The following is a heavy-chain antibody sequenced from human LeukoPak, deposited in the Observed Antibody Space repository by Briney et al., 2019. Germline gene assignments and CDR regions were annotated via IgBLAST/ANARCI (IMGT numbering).Heavy chain of an antibody. Sequence: ASVKVSCKASGYTFITYYIHWVRQAPGQGLEWMGIINPNGGTTSYAQKFQGRVTMTRDTSTSTVYMELSSLRSDDTAMYYCARESPPNWFDPWGQGTLVTVS. CDR1: GYTFITYY. CDR3: ARESPPNWFDP. V-gene: IGHV1-46*01. J-gene: IGHJ5*02. CDR2: INPNGGTT.